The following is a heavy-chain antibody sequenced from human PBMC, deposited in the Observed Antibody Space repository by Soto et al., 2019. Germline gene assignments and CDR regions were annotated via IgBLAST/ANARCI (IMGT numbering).Heavy chain of an antibody. CDR1: GGSISSGGYY. CDR2: IYSSGST. J-gene: IGHJ6*02. V-gene: IGHV4-31*03. CDR3: AGDRYYDSGLWRYGMDV. Sequence: QVQLQESGPGLVKPSQTLSLTCTVSGGSISSGGYYWSWIRQHPGKGLERIGYIYSSGSTYYNPSLKSRVTILVDSSKNQFSLRLSSVTAADTGVYYCAGDRYYDSGLWRYGMDVWGQGTTVAVSS. D-gene: IGHD3-22*01.